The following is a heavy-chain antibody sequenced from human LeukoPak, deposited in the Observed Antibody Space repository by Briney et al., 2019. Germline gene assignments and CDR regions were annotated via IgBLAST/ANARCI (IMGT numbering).Heavy chain of an antibody. CDR3: ARSLTSGGMYYDFWSGYLSAFDI. D-gene: IGHD3-3*01. CDR2: IIPIFGTA. V-gene: IGHV1-69*13. J-gene: IGHJ3*02. Sequence: SVKVSCKASGGTFSSYAISWVRQAPGQGLEWMGAIIPIFGTANYAQKFQGRVTITADESTSTAYMELSSLRSEDTAVYYCARSLTSGGMYYDFWSGYLSAFDIWGQGTMVTVSS. CDR1: GGTFSSYA.